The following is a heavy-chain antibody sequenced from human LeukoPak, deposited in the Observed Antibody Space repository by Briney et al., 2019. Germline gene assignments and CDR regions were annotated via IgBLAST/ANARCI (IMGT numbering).Heavy chain of an antibody. CDR2: ISSSGGNT. Sequence: GGSLRLSCAASGFTFTSYAMSWVRQAPGKGLEWVSAISSSGGNTYYADSVKGRFTISRDNSKNTLFLQMNSLRAEDTAVYYCAKVNYYGSGSYSFDPWGQGTLVTVSS. CDR3: AKVNYYGSGSYSFDP. D-gene: IGHD3-10*01. J-gene: IGHJ5*02. CDR1: GFTFTSYA. V-gene: IGHV3-23*01.